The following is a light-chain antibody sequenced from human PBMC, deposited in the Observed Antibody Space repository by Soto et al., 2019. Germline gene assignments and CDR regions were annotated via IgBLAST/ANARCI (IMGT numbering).Light chain of an antibody. Sequence: AIQMTQSPSSLSGAVGGRVTITCRASQGIKNDLNWYQQKPGKAPQLLIYGASTLQRGVPSRFSGSGSGIDFTLTISCLKPEDFANYYCLQDFKYPRTFGPGTRVDL. J-gene: IGKJ3*01. V-gene: IGKV1-6*01. CDR2: GAS. CDR3: LQDFKYPRT. CDR1: QGIKND.